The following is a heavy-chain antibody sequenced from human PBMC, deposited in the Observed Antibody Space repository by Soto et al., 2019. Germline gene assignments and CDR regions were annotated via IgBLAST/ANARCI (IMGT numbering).Heavy chain of an antibody. CDR1: GFTFSDYY. V-gene: IGHV3-11*01. Sequence: GGSLRLSCAASGFTFSDYYMSWIRQAPGKGLEWVSYISSSGSTIYYADSVKGRFTISRDNAKNSLYLQMNSLRAEDTAVYYCARDPSLLRFLEWSPFDYWGQGTLVTVSS. J-gene: IGHJ4*02. CDR3: ARDPSLLRFLEWSPFDY. D-gene: IGHD3-3*01. CDR2: ISSSGSTI.